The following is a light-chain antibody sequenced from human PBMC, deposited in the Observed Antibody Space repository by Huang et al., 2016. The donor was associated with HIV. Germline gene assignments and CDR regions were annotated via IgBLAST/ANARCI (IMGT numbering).Light chain of an antibody. Sequence: EIVLAQSPGTLSLSPGERATLSCRASQSFSGNSLAWYQQKPGTSPSLLIYRVSSRATGVPDMFSGVGSGTVFTLTITGLEPEDFSVYYCQQYLSSPWTFGPGTKVEIK. V-gene: IGKV3-20*01. CDR1: QSFSGNS. CDR2: RVS. CDR3: QQYLSSPWT. J-gene: IGKJ1*01.